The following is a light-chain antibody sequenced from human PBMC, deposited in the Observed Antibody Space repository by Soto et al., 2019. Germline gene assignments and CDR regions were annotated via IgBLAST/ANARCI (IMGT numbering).Light chain of an antibody. Sequence: DIQMTQSPPTLSASVGDSVTITCRASQSISCWLAWYQQRPWKAPKLLIYKASSLESGVSSRFSGGGSGTDFTLTISSLQPDDFATYYCLQYNDCPWTFGHGTKVENK. CDR1: QSISCW. V-gene: IGKV1-5*03. CDR3: LQYNDCPWT. CDR2: KAS. J-gene: IGKJ1*01.